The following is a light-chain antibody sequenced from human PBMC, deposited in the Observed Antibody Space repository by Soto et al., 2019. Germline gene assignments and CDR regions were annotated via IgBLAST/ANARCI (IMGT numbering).Light chain of an antibody. CDR3: LSYTSSDYYA. CDR1: STDVGGYKY. CDR2: DVT. V-gene: IGLV2-14*01. J-gene: IGLJ1*01. Sequence: QSALAQPASVSGSPGQSITISCTGTSTDVGGYKYVSWYQQHPGKAPKFMIYDVTSRPSGISDRFSGSKSGNTEFLIISGIQDEFVDAYSCLSYTSSDYYAFGTATK.